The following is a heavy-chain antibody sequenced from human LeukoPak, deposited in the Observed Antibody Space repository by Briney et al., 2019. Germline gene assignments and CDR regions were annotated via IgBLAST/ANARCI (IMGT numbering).Heavy chain of an antibody. CDR2: INHSGSA. V-gene: IGHV4-34*01. J-gene: IGHJ4*02. D-gene: IGHD6-19*01. Sequence: SETLSLTCAVYGGSFNHYYWSWIRQPPGKGLEWIGEINHSGSAKSNPSLKSRVTISVDTSKNQFSLKLSSVTAADTAVYYCASLSSGWYFDYWGQGTLVTVSS. CDR3: ASLSSGWYFDY. CDR1: GGSFNHYY.